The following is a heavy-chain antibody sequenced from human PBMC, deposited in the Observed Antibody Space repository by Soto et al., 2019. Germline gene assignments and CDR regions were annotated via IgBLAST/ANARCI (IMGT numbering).Heavy chain of an antibody. Sequence: SVKVSCKASGGTFNSYAISWVRQAPGQGLEWMGGIIPIFGTANYAQKFQGRVTITADKSTSTAYMELSSLRSEDTAVYYCARGLGEQQLKNYYYYGMDVWGQGTTVTVSS. CDR3: ARGLGEQQLKNYYYYGMDV. CDR2: IIPIFGTA. V-gene: IGHV1-69*06. CDR1: GGTFNSYA. J-gene: IGHJ6*02. D-gene: IGHD6-13*01.